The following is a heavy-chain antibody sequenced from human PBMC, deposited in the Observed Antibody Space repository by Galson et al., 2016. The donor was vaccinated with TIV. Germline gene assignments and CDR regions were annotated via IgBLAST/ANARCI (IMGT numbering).Heavy chain of an antibody. CDR2: INWNGRKT. J-gene: IGHJ4*02. D-gene: IGHD5-24*01. V-gene: IGHV3-20*04. CDR3: TRNPAEMRKESDYYDY. CDR1: GFNFDDSA. Sequence: SLRLSCATSGFNFDDSAFTWVRQVPGKGLEWVCDINWNGRKTRYRDSVTDRFTVSRDNGQKTLYLQLSSLRTEDTGLYYCTRNPAEMRKESDYYDYWGQGTLVTVSS.